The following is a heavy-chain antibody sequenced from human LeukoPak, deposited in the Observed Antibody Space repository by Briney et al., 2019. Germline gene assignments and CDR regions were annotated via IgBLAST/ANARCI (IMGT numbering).Heavy chain of an antibody. J-gene: IGHJ4*02. CDR2: IRHTGAT. D-gene: IGHD3-16*01. CDR1: GYAINNDYF. Sequence: SETLSLTCAVSGYAINNDYFWNWIRQSRGKGLEWIASIRHTGATYYNPSLKSRVSIWLDRSKNQFSLSLTSVTAADTAAYYCATCAAYVAEGFDYWGQGSLVSVSS. CDR3: ATCAAYVAEGFDY. V-gene: IGHV4-38-2*01.